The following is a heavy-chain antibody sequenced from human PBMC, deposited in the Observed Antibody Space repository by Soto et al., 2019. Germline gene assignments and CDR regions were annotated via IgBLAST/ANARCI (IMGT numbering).Heavy chain of an antibody. CDR3: ARDRATFDY. D-gene: IGHD1-26*01. J-gene: IGHJ4*02. CDR2: ISGSGSNT. V-gene: IGHV3-23*01. CDR1: GFTFTSYA. Sequence: VGSLRLSCAASGFTFTSYAMSWVRLTPGKGLEWVSAISGSGSNTFYADSVRGRFTISRDNSKNTVFLQMNNLRAEDTAVYFCARDRATFDYWGQGTRVTVSS.